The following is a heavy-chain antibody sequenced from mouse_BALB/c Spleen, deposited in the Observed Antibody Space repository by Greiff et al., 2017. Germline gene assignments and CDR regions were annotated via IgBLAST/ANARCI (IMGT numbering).Heavy chain of an antibody. CDR3: ARRGDWDDAMDY. V-gene: IGHV5-6*01. D-gene: IGHD4-1*01. J-gene: IGHJ4*01. Sequence: EVQVVESGGDLVKPGGSLKLSCAASGFTFSSYGMSWVRQTPDKRLEWVATISSGGSYTYYPDSVKGRFTISRDNAKNTLYLQMSSLKSEDTAMYYCARRGDWDDAMDYWGQGTSVTVSS. CDR1: GFTFSSYG. CDR2: ISSGGSYT.